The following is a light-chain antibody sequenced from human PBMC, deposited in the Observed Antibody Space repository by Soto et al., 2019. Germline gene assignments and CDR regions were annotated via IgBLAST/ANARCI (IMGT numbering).Light chain of an antibody. Sequence: EIVLTQSPGTLSLSPVDRATLSCRASQSVSSAYLAWYQQKPGQAPRLLIYDASSRATGIPDRFSGSGSGTDFTLTISRLEPEDFAVYYCQQYGSSPETFGQGTKVDIK. CDR3: QQYGSSPET. V-gene: IGKV3-20*01. J-gene: IGKJ1*01. CDR1: QSVSSAY. CDR2: DAS.